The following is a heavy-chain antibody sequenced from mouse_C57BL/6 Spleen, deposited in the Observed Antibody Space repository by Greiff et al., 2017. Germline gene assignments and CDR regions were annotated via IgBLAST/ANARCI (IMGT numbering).Heavy chain of an antibody. CDR2: IYPRSGNT. CDR1: GYTFTSYG. CDR3: ARRGEAY. J-gene: IGHJ3*01. V-gene: IGHV1-81*01. Sequence: QVQLQQSGAELMKPGASVKLSCKASGYTFTSYGISWVKQRTGQGLEWIGEIYPRSGNTYYNEKFKGKATLTADKSSSTAYMELRSLTSEDSAVYFCARRGEAYWGQGTLVTVSA.